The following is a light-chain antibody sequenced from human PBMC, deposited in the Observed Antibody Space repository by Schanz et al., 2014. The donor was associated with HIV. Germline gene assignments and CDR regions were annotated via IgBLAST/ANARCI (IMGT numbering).Light chain of an antibody. CDR2: EVS. Sequence: QSALTQPPSASGSPGQSVTISCTGASSDIGGYDYVSWYQHHPGKAPKLMIYEVSKRPSGVPDRLSGSKSGNTASLTVSGLQAEDEADYYCTSKGDINNFMVFGGGTKVTVL. CDR1: SSDIGGYDY. CDR3: TSKGDINNFMV. J-gene: IGLJ2*01. V-gene: IGLV2-8*01.